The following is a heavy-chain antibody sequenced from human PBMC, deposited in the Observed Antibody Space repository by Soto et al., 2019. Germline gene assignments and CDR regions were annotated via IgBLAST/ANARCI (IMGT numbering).Heavy chain of an antibody. CDR3: AKICWGLGSGPSFYYFDY. CDR1: GFTFSSYA. J-gene: IGHJ4*02. D-gene: IGHD2-15*01. V-gene: IGHV3-23*01. Sequence: EVQLLESGGGLVQPGGSLRLSCAASGFTFSSYAMSWVRQAPGKGLEWVSAISGSGGSTYYADSVKGRFTISRDNSKNTXXLQMNSLRAEDTAVYYCAKICWGLGSGPSFYYFDYWGQGTLVTVSS. CDR2: ISGSGGST.